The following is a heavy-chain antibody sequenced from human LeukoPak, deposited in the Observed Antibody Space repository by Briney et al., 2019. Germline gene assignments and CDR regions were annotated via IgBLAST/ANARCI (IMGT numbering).Heavy chain of an antibody. Sequence: SGGSLRLSCVASGFTLSSYAMSWVRQAPGKGLEWVSGISDGGEYTYYAESGGRAYYADSVKGRFTISRDNSKNTLYLQLNSLRAEDTAIYYCARDLKGIRYCSGGDCGFDYWGQGTLVTVSS. CDR1: GFTLSSYA. D-gene: IGHD2-15*01. CDR2: ISDGGEYTYYAESGGRA. CDR3: ARDLKGIRYCSGGDCGFDY. V-gene: IGHV3-23*01. J-gene: IGHJ4*02.